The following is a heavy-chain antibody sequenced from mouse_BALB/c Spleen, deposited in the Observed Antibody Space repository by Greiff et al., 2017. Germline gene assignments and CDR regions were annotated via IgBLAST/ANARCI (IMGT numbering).Heavy chain of an antibody. CDR2: IRNKANGYTT. D-gene: IGHD2-3*01. CDR1: GFTFTDYY. J-gene: IGHJ3*01. CDR3: ARDGYYEAWFAY. V-gene: IGHV7-3*02. Sequence: EVKLVESGGGLVQPGGSLRLSCATSGFTFTDYYMSWVRQPPGKALEWLGFIRNKANGYTTEYSASVKGRFTISRDNSQSILYLQMNTLRAEDSATYYCARDGYYEAWFAYWGQGTLVTVSA.